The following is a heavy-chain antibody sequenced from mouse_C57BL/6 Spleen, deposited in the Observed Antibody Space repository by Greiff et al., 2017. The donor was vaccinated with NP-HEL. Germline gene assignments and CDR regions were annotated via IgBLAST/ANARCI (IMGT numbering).Heavy chain of an antibody. J-gene: IGHJ2*01. Sequence: QVQLQQPGAELVKPGASVKMSCKASGYTFTSYWITWVKQRPGQGLEWIGDIYPGSGSTNYNEKFKSKATLTVDTSSSTAYMQLSSLTSEDSAVYYCARVYYDYDPYYFDDWGQGTTLTVSA. V-gene: IGHV1-55*01. CDR1: GYTFTSYW. D-gene: IGHD2-4*01. CDR2: IYPGSGST. CDR3: ARVYYDYDPYYFDD.